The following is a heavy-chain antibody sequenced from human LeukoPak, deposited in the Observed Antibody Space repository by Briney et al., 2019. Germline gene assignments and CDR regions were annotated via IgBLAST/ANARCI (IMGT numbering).Heavy chain of an antibody. V-gene: IGHV3-23*01. CDR1: GFTFSSYA. Sequence: PGGSLRLSCGASGFTFSSYAMSWVRQAPGKGLEWVSGISGSGGTTYYADSVKGRFTISRDNSKNTLYLQMNSLRAEDTAVYYCAKDWAVEMATITVFQYWGQGTLVTVSS. J-gene: IGHJ1*01. CDR2: ISGSGGTT. D-gene: IGHD5-24*01. CDR3: AKDWAVEMATITVFQY.